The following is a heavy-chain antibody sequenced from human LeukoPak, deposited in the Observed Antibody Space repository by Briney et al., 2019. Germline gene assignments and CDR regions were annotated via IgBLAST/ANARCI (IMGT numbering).Heavy chain of an antibody. J-gene: IGHJ6*02. D-gene: IGHD1-26*01. V-gene: IGHV5-51*01. Sequence: GESLQISCKGSGYSFTSYWIGWVRRLPRKGLEWMGFIYPSDSSIRYSPSFQGQVTISADKSISTAYLQWSSLKASDTAMYYCARHTTLGNYFAMDVWGQGTTVTVSS. CDR1: GYSFTSYW. CDR3: ARHTTLGNYFAMDV. CDR2: IYPSDSSI.